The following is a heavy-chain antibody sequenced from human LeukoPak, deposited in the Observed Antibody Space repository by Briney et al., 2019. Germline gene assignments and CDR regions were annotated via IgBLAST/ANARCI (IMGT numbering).Heavy chain of an antibody. J-gene: IGHJ4*02. D-gene: IGHD6-13*01. CDR2: ISHSGST. CDR3: ARLLAAAGTGLDY. CDR1: GGSFTGYY. Sequence: SETLSLTCAVYGGSFTGYYWSWIRQPLGKGLEWIGEISHSGSTNYNPSLKSRVTISLDTSQNQFSLKLSSVTAADTAVYYCARLLAAAGTGLDYWGQGTLVTVSS. V-gene: IGHV4-34*01.